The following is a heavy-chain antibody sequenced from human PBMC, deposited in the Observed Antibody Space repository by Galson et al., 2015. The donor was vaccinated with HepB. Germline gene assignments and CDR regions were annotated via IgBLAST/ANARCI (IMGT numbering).Heavy chain of an antibody. Sequence: SVKVSCKASGYTFTSYAMHWVRQAPGQRLEWMGWINAGNGNTKYSQKFQGRVTITRDTSASTAYMELSSLRSDDTAVYYCARDRPYSSSPYYYYGMDVWGQGTTVTVSS. CDR2: INAGNGNT. CDR3: ARDRPYSSSPYYYYGMDV. J-gene: IGHJ6*02. D-gene: IGHD6-6*01. CDR1: GYTFTSYA. V-gene: IGHV1-3*01.